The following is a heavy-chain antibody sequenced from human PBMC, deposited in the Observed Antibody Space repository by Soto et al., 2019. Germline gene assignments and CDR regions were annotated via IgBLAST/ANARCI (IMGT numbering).Heavy chain of an antibody. CDR1: GFTFSSFG. CDR2: MSYDGSKK. J-gene: IGHJ6*02. V-gene: IGHV3-30*18. D-gene: IGHD2-2*02. Sequence: QLVESGGGVVQTARSLRLSCEASGFTFSSFGMHWVRQAPGKGLEWVAVMSYDGSKKYYVDSVKARFTISRDNSKNTLDLQMNNLSPEDTAVYFCTNYTLRFRLSGGDADYYGLAVWGHGPTVIVSS. CDR3: TNYTLRFRLSGGDADYYGLAV.